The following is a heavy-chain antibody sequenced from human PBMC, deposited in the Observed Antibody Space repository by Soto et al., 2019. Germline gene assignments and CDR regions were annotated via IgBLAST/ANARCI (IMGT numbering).Heavy chain of an antibody. D-gene: IGHD2-21*01. J-gene: IGHJ4*02. CDR3: VRVGIVARPY. V-gene: IGHV3-48*03. Sequence: GGSLRLSFEVSGLTFSKFEMTWVRQAPGQGLEWVSSISSDGATIYYSDSVKGRFTISRDNDKNLLYLQMNSLKGEDTATYYCVRVGIVARPYWGQGTPVTVSS. CDR2: ISSDGATI. CDR1: GLTFSKFE.